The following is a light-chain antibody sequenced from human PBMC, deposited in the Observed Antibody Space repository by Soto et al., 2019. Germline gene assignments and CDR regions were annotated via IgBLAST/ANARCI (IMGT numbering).Light chain of an antibody. CDR1: SSDVVGYNY. J-gene: IGLJ2*01. V-gene: IGLV2-14*01. CDR2: DVS. Sequence: QSALTQPASVSVSPGQSITISCTGTSSDVVGYNYVSWYQQHPGKAPKLMIYDVSNRPSGVSNRFSGSKSGNTASLTISGLQAEDEADYYCSSYTSSSTLVVLGGGTKVTVL. CDR3: SSYTSSSTLVV.